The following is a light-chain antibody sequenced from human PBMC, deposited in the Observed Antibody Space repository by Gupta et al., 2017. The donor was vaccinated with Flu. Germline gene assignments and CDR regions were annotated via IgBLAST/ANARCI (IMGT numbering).Light chain of an antibody. CDR3: SSYTGSSTL. Sequence: QPITISCTGSNRDVGAYNYGSWYQQHPGKAPKLIIFEVNNRPSGVYTRSSGSKSGNTASLTISGLQAEDDGHYYCSSYTGSSTLFGGGTQLTVL. J-gene: IGLJ2*01. V-gene: IGLV2-14*03. CDR1: NRDVGAYNY. CDR2: EVN.